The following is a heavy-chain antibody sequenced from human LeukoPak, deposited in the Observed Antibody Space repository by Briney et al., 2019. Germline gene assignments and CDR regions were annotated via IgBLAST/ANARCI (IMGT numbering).Heavy chain of an antibody. CDR3: ATSPVYSYGHPYYFDY. Sequence: GGSLRLSCAGSGFTFSSYSMNWVRQAPGKGLEWVSCISSSSSYIYYADSVKGRFTISRDNAKNSLYLQMNSLRAEDTAVYYCATSPVYSYGHPYYFDYWGQGTLVTVSS. V-gene: IGHV3-21*01. CDR2: ISSSSSYI. D-gene: IGHD5-18*01. J-gene: IGHJ4*02. CDR1: GFTFSSYS.